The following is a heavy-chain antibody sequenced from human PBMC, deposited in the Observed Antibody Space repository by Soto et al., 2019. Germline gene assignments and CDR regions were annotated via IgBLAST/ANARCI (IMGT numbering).Heavy chain of an antibody. CDR3: ARDWRGAEGFDP. CDR2: IGADNSDT. D-gene: IGHD3-3*01. Sequence: QVQLVQSGPEVKKPGGSVKVSCKASGYTFPTYGFIWVRQAPGQGLEWVGWIGADNSDTTYAQKFQGRVTMTIDTPTTTSYMELRSLTTDDTAVYFCARDWRGAEGFDPWGQGTLVTVSS. CDR1: GYTFPTYG. J-gene: IGHJ5*02. V-gene: IGHV1-18*04.